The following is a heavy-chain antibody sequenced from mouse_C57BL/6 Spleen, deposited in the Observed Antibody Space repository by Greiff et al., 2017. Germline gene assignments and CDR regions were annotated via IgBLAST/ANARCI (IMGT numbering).Heavy chain of an antibody. CDR2: ISDGGSYT. Sequence: EVQLQESGGGLVKPGGSLKLSCAASGFTFSSYAMSWVRQTPEKRLEWVATISDGGSYTYYPDNVKGRFTISRDNAKNNLYLQMSHLKSEDTAMYYCARGGYFDVWGTGTTVTVSS. CDR1: GFTFSSYA. V-gene: IGHV5-4*01. CDR3: ARGGYFDV. J-gene: IGHJ1*03.